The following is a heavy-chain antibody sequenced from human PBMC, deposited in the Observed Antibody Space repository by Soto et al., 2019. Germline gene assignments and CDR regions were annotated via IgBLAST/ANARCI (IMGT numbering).Heavy chain of an antibody. Sequence: SETLSLSCTVSGGSISSYYWSWIRQPPGKGLEWIGYIYYSGSTNYSPSLKSRVTISVDTSKNQFSLKLSSVTAADTAVYYCARDGKRLPGSWFEPWGQGTMVTVSS. D-gene: IGHD6-25*01. CDR1: GGSISSYY. CDR2: IYYSGST. V-gene: IGHV4-59*13. CDR3: ARDGKRLPGSWFEP. J-gene: IGHJ5*02.